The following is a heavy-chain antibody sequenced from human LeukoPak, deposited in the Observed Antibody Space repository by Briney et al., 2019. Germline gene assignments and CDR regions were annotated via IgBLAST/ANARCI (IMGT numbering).Heavy chain of an antibody. CDR2: IYSGGST. J-gene: IGHJ4*02. V-gene: IGHV3-53*01. CDR3: AREGQSTAFDY. Sequence: PGGSLRLSCAASGFTVSTNYMNWVRQAPGKGLEWVSIIYSGGSTYYADSVKDRFTISRDNSKNTLYLQMNSLRAEDTAVYYCAREGQSTAFDYWGQGTLVTVSS. D-gene: IGHD5-18*01. CDR1: GFTVSTNY.